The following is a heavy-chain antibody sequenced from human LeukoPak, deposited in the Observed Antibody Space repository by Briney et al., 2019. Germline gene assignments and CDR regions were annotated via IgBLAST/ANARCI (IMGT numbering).Heavy chain of an antibody. CDR1: GFSFNSYW. D-gene: IGHD4-17*01. CDR3: ARGLMTTVTTLPEN. Sequence: GGSLRLSCAASGFSFNSYWMTWVRQAPGKGLEWVANIKQDGSEKYYADSAKGRFTISRDNAKNSLYLQMNSLRAEDTAVYYCARGLMTTVTTLPENWGQGTLVTVSS. CDR2: IKQDGSEK. J-gene: IGHJ4*02. V-gene: IGHV3-7*05.